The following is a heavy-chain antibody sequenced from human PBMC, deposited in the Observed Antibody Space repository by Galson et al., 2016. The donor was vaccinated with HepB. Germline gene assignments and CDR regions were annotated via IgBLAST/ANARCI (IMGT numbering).Heavy chain of an antibody. CDR3: ARGSSSRSIYYYYYYTMDV. D-gene: IGHD6-6*01. CDR2: IWYSRGNK. V-gene: IGHV3-33*01. J-gene: IGHJ6*02. Sequence: SVRLSCTASGYTFSHYGMHWVRQAPGKGLEWVAVIWYSRGNKYYTDSVKGRFTVSRDNSKNTLYLEMNTLRVEDTAVYFCARGSSSRSIYYYYYYTMDVWGQGTTVTVSS. CDR1: GYTFSHYG.